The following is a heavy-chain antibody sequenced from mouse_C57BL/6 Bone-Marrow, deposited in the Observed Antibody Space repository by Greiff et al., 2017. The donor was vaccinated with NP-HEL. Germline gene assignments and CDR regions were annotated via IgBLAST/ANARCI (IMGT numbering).Heavy chain of an antibody. Sequence: QVQLKESGPELVKPGASVKISCKASGYAFRCSREDWVKQRPGKGLEWIGRIYPGDGDTNYNGKFKGKATLTADKSSSTAYMQLSSLTSEDSAVYFCARSGYYYGSSLYYAMDYWGQGTSVTVSS. D-gene: IGHD1-1*01. V-gene: IGHV1-82*01. CDR1: GYAFRCSR. J-gene: IGHJ4*01. CDR3: ARSGYYYGSSLYYAMDY. CDR2: IYPGDGDT.